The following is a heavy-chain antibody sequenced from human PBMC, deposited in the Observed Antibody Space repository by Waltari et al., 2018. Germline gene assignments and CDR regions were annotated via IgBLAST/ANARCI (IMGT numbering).Heavy chain of an antibody. V-gene: IGHV3-74*01. D-gene: IGHD3-10*01. CDR1: GFRFSNFW. Sequence: EEQLLESGGGLVQPGDSLRLSCAGSGFRFSNFWMNWVRKAPGKGLVWVARISDDGTSVNYADSVKGRFTISRDNAKNTLYLQMKRLRVEDTAVYYCARLAPRTHRSPVPERHYYYGMDVWGQGTTVTVSS. CDR2: ISDDGTSV. CDR3: ARLAPRTHRSPVPERHYYYGMDV. J-gene: IGHJ6*02.